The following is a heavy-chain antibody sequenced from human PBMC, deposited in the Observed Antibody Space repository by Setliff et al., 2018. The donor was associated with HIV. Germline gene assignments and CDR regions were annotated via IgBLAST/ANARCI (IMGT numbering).Heavy chain of an antibody. J-gene: IGHJ4*02. CDR1: GYTFTVSY. CDR2: VNPNSGDT. CDR3: ARDRRIAVAGRPDY. D-gene: IGHD6-19*01. V-gene: IGHV1-18*04. Sequence: ASVKVSCKASGYTFTVSYLHWVRQAPGQGLEWMGWVNPNSGDTNYAQKLQGRVTFTTDTSTSTAYMELRSLGSDDTAVYYCARDRRIAVAGRPDYWGQGTLVTVSS.